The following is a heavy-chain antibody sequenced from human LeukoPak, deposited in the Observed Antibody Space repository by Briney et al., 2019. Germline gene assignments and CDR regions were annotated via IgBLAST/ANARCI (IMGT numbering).Heavy chain of an antibody. CDR3: ARPDVDTAMFDY. CDR2: IYAKSGGT. J-gene: IGHJ4*02. D-gene: IGHD5-18*01. Sequence: ASVKVSCKASGYSFIDYYMHWVRQAPGQGLEWMGWIYAKSGGTNYAQKFQGRVTMTRDTSISTAYMELSRLRSDDTAVYYCARPDVDTAMFDYWGQGTLVTVSS. CDR1: GYSFIDYY. V-gene: IGHV1-2*02.